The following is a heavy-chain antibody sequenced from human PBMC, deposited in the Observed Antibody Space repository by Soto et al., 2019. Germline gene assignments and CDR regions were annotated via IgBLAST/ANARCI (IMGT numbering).Heavy chain of an antibody. V-gene: IGHV3-30*18. Sequence: PVGSLRLSCAASGFTFSSYGMHWVRQAPGKGLEWVAVISYDGSNKYYADSVKGRFTISRDNSKNTLYLQMNSLRAEDTAVHYCANVYGDRNNNYFGVHVWGQGTTVTVSS. CDR3: ANVYGDRNNNYFGVHV. CDR2: ISYDGSNK. J-gene: IGHJ6*02. CDR1: GFTFSSYG. D-gene: IGHD4-17*01.